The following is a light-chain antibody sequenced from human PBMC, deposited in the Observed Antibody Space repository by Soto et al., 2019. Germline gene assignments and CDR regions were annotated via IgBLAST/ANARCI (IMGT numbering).Light chain of an antibody. CDR3: QKYNSASTWT. J-gene: IGKJ1*01. CDR2: AAS. V-gene: IGKV1-27*01. Sequence: EIHMTQSPSSLAASVGDRVTITCRASHGISNYLALYQQKPGKVPTLLIYAASTLQSGVPSRFSGSGSGTDFTLTISILQPEDVATYYCQKYNSASTWTFGQGTKVDIK. CDR1: HGISNY.